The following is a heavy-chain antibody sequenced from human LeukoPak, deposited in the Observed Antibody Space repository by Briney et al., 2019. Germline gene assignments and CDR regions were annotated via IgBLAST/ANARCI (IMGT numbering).Heavy chain of an antibody. V-gene: IGHV3-66*02. CDR2: LYSGGGS. D-gene: IGHD1-14*01. CDR3: ARVPARYNRGRVGAFDI. J-gene: IGHJ3*02. Sequence: QAGGSLRLSCAASGFTVSSNYMNWVRQAPGKGLEWVSILYSGGGSYYAGSVKGRFTISRDNSKNTLYLQMNNLRTDDTAVYYCARVPARYNRGRVGAFDIWGQGTMVTVSS. CDR1: GFTVSSNY.